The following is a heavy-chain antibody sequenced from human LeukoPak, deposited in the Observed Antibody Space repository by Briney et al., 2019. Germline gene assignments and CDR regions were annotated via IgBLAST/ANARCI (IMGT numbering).Heavy chain of an antibody. CDR3: ARVRWRWELSPDAFDI. CDR2: IYSGGST. J-gene: IGHJ3*02. Sequence: PGGSLRLSCAASGFTFSHYTMNGICQAPGKGLEWVSLIYSGGSTYYADSVKGRFTISRDNSKNTLYLQMNSLRAEDTAVYYCARVRWRWELSPDAFDIWGQGTMVTVSS. V-gene: IGHV3-53*01. D-gene: IGHD1-26*01. CDR1: GFTFSHYT.